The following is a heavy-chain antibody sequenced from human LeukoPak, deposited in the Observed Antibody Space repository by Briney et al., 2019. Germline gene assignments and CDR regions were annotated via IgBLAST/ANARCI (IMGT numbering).Heavy chain of an antibody. V-gene: IGHV4-4*02. J-gene: IGHJ4*02. Sequence: KPSGTLSLTCGVSGGSITNTNYWTWVRQPPGKGLEWIGEVNLQGSTNYNPSLMGRVAIPVDTSENHISLQLTSVTAADTAVYYCAREGGPYRPLDYSGQGTLVTVSS. CDR3: AREGGPYRPLDY. CDR2: VNLQGST. CDR1: GGSITNTNY.